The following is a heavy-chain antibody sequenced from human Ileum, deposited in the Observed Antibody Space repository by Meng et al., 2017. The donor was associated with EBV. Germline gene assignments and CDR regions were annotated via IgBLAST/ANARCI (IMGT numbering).Heavy chain of an antibody. CDR1: GGSFSGYY. J-gene: IGHJ4*02. CDR2: INHSGST. CDR3: ARGNKVSDRGFDY. D-gene: IGHD3-10*01. V-gene: IGHV4-34*01. Sequence: QWQFMQWGAGRLEPSETLSLPGAVYGGSFSGYYWSWIRQPPGKGLEWIGEINHSGSTNYNPSLKSRVTISVDTSKNQFSLKLSSVTAADTAVYYCARGNKVSDRGFDYWGQGTLVTVSS.